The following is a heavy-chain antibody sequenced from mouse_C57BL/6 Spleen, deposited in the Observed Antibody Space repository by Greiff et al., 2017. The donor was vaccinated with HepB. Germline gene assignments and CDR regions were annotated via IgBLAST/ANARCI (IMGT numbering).Heavy chain of an antibody. D-gene: IGHD1-1*01. CDR3: VRGDYYGSSYLFAY. J-gene: IGHJ3*01. Sequence: EVQLVESGGGLVQPKGSLKLSCAASDFTFNTYAMHWVRQAPGKGLEWVARIRRKSSNYATYYADSVKDRFTISRDDSQSMLYLQMNNLKTEDTAIYYCVRGDYYGSSYLFAYWGQGTLVTVSA. CDR1: DFTFNTYA. CDR2: IRRKSSNYAT. V-gene: IGHV10-3*01.